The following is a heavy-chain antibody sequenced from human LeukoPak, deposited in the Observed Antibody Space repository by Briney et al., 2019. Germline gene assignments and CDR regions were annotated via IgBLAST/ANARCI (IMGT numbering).Heavy chain of an antibody. CDR1: GFTFSGYA. D-gene: IGHD3-16*01. CDR2: ISDSGSNT. V-gene: IGHV3-23*01. J-gene: IGHJ4*02. CDR3: AKGGLPGDY. Sequence: GGSLRLSCAASGFTFSGYAMSWVRQAPGKGLEWVSGISDSGSNTNYADSVKGRFTISRDNSKNTLYLQMNSLRAEDTAVYYCAKGGLPGDYWGQGTLVTVSS.